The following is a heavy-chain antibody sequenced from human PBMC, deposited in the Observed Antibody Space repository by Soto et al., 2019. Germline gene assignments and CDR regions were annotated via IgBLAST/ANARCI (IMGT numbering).Heavy chain of an antibody. D-gene: IGHD3-3*01. V-gene: IGHV4-4*07. J-gene: IGHJ6*02. CDR1: GAPITNYY. CDR3: ARDGVVSGVILLSHLGDYTVDV. Sequence: QVQLQESGPGLVKPSETLSLTCNVSGAPITNYYWSWIRQPAGKGLEWIGRVYTSGATKYNPSLKSRVTMSLDTSQNRFSLRLSAVTAADTAVYYCARDGVVSGVILLSHLGDYTVDVWGRGITVTVSS. CDR2: VYTSGAT.